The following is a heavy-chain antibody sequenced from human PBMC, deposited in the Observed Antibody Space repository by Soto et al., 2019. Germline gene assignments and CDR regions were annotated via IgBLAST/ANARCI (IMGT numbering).Heavy chain of an antibody. CDR2: IYYSGST. J-gene: IGHJ4*02. Sequence: SETLSLTCTVSGGSISSSSYYWGWIPQPPGKGLEWIGSIYYSGSTYYNPSLKSRVTISVDTSKNQFSLKLSSVTAADTAVYYCARGHDYGTYYFDYWGQGTLVTVSS. D-gene: IGHD4-17*01. CDR3: ARGHDYGTYYFDY. CDR1: GGSISSSSYY. V-gene: IGHV4-39*01.